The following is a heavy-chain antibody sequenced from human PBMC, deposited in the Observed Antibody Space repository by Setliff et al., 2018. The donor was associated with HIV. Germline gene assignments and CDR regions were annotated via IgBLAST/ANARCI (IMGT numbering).Heavy chain of an antibody. Sequence: SETLSLTCTVSGGSISSSSYYWNWFRQYPGKGLEWIGYIHYTGTTNQNPSLRSLITISLDTSKNQFSLKLTSVTAADTSVYYCARAPYVSGSFGWFDPWGQGTLVTVSS. CDR3: ARAPYVSGSFGWFDP. J-gene: IGHJ5*02. D-gene: IGHD3-10*01. CDR1: GGSISSSSYY. V-gene: IGHV4-31*01. CDR2: IHYTGTT.